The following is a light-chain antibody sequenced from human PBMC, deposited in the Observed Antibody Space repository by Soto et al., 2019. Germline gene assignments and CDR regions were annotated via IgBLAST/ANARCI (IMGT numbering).Light chain of an antibody. CDR1: SSDVGGYNY. Sequence: QSALTQPASVSGSPGQSITISCTGTSSDVGGYNYVSWYQQHPGKAPKLMIYDVSNRPSVVSNRFSGSKSGNTASLTISGLQAEDEADYYCSSYKSSSTEVVFGGGTKLTVL. CDR2: DVS. J-gene: IGLJ2*01. V-gene: IGLV2-14*01. CDR3: SSYKSSSTEVV.